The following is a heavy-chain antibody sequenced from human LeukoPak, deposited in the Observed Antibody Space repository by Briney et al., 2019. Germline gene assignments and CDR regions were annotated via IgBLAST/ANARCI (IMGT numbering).Heavy chain of an antibody. V-gene: IGHV4-59*01. Sequence: PSETLSLTCTVSGGSISSYYWSWIRQPPGKGLEWIGYVYYSGSTYYNPSLKSRVTMSVDTSKNQFSLRLSSVTAADTAVYYCARAGGLEMSTIYPHYYYYYMDVWGKGTPVTVSS. CDR3: ARAGGLEMSTIYPHYYYYYMDV. J-gene: IGHJ6*03. CDR1: GGSISSYY. CDR2: VYYSGST. D-gene: IGHD5-24*01.